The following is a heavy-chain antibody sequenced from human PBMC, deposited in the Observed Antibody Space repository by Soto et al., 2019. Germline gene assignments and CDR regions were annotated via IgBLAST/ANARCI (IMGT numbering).Heavy chain of an antibody. CDR3: ASGVGRLGGSSGWPDYAFDV. V-gene: IGHV1-69*01. CDR2: IVPLPGTT. Sequence: QVQLVQSGAAVRKPGSSVKVSCKASGGTFTKYAITWVRQAPRQGLEWMGGIVPLPGTTNYAQKCRGRVTISADESTSTAYLELSSLRSEDTAVYYCASGVGRLGGSSGWPDYAFDVWGQGTMVIVS. D-gene: IGHD6-19*01. CDR1: GGTFTKYA. J-gene: IGHJ3*01.